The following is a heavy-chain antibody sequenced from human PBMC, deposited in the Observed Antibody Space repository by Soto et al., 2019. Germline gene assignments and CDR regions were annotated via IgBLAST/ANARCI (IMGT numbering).Heavy chain of an antibody. CDR3: ARCGDDNYYDSSGAFDI. D-gene: IGHD3-22*01. V-gene: IGHV1-69*01. Sequence: QVQLVQSGAEVKKPGSSVKVSCKASGGTFSSYAISWVRQAPGQGLEWMGGIIPIFGTANYAQKFQGRVTNTADESTSQAYMGLRSLGSWDTGVDYCARCGDDNYYDSSGAFDIWGQGTMVTVSS. J-gene: IGHJ3*02. CDR2: IIPIFGTA. CDR1: GGTFSSYA.